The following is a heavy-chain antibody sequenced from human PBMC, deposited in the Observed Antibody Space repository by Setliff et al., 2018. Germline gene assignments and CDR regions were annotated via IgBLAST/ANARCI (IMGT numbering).Heavy chain of an antibody. Sequence: PSETLSLTCTVSGGSISSYYWSWIRQPAVKGLEWIGHIYIGGSANYNPSLKSRITMSIDTSKNQFSLKLNSVTAADMAVYYCARSFSRREKFLLDYWGQGALVTVSS. J-gene: IGHJ4*02. V-gene: IGHV4-4*07. CDR2: IYIGGSA. CDR1: GGSISSYY. CDR3: ARSFSRREKFLLDY.